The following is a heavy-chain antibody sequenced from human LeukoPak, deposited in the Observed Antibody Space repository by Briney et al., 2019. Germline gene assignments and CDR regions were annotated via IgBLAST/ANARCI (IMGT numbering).Heavy chain of an antibody. J-gene: IGHJ4*02. CDR1: GYTFTSYG. CDR2: ISAYNGNT. CDR3: ARLPSLVGATPRPYYFDY. Sequence: GASVKVSCKASGYTFTSYGISWVRQAPGQGLEWMGWISAYNGNTNYAQKLQGRVTMTTDTSTSTAYMELRSLRSDDTAVYYCARLPSLVGATPRPYYFDYWGQGTLVTVSS. V-gene: IGHV1-18*01. D-gene: IGHD1-26*01.